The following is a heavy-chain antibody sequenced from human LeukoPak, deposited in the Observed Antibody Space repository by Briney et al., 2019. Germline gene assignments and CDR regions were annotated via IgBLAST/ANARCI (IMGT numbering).Heavy chain of an antibody. CDR1: GFTFSSYS. CDR2: ISSSSSYI. V-gene: IGHV3-21*01. D-gene: IGHD2-15*01. Sequence: GGSLRLSCAASGFTFSSYSMNWVRQAPGKGLEWVSSISSSSSYIYYADSVKGRFTISRDNAKNSLYLQMNSLRAEDTAVYYCARELLLARGGDYWGQGTLVTVSS. J-gene: IGHJ4*02. CDR3: ARELLLARGGDY.